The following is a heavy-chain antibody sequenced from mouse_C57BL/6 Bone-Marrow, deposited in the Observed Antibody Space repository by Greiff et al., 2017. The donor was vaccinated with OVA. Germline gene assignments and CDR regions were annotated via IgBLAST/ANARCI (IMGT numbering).Heavy chain of an antibody. V-gene: IGHV5-16*01. J-gene: IGHJ1*03. CDR1: GFTFSDYY. D-gene: IGHD3-3*01. CDR3: ARGGWDWYFDV. CDR2: INYDGSST. Sequence: EVQLVESEGGLVQPGSSMKLSCTASGFTFSDYYMAWVRQVPEQGLEWVANINYDGSSTYYLDSLKSRFIISRDNAKNILYLQRSRLKSEDTATYYCARGGWDWYFDVWGTGTTVTVSS.